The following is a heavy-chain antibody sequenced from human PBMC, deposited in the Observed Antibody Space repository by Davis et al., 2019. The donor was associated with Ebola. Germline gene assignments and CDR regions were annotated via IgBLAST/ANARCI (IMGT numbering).Heavy chain of an antibody. J-gene: IGHJ4*02. V-gene: IGHV3-48*02. CDR1: GFTFSSYS. CDR2: ISSSSSTI. Sequence: PGGSLRLSCAASGFTFSSYSMNWVRQAPGKGLEWVSYISSSSSTIYYADSVKGRFTISRDNAKNSLYLQMNSLRDEDTAVYYCARELSTVVTSGTFDYWGQGTLVTVSS. D-gene: IGHD4-23*01. CDR3: ARELSTVVTSGTFDY.